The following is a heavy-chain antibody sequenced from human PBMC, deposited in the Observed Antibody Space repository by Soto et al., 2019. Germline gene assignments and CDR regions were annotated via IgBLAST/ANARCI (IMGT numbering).Heavy chain of an antibody. Sequence: ASVKVSCKASGYTFTSYGISWVRQAPGQGLEWMGWISAYNGNTNYAQKLQGRVTMTTDTSTSTAYMELRSLRSDDTAVYYCARETYGSYDFWSGYQYYFDYWAQGTLVTVSS. CDR1: GYTFTSYG. CDR2: ISAYNGNT. D-gene: IGHD3-3*01. J-gene: IGHJ4*02. CDR3: ARETYGSYDFWSGYQYYFDY. V-gene: IGHV1-18*04.